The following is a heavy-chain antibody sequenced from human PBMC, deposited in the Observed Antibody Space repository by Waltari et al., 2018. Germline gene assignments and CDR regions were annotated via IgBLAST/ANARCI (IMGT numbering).Heavy chain of an antibody. CDR2: INPSNGDT. V-gene: IGHV1-2*02. CDR3: ARDGVASAMPIDN. D-gene: IGHD5-12*01. CDR1: GYSFSDFY. Sequence: QVLLVQSGAEAKKPGASVKLSCRTSGYSFSDFYLHWVRQAPGQGLEWMVVINPSNGDTKYARKFQGSVTITRDTTSCTLDMGVAGLTSDDTAVYYCARDGVASAMPIDNWGDGTLVSVSS. J-gene: IGHJ4*03.